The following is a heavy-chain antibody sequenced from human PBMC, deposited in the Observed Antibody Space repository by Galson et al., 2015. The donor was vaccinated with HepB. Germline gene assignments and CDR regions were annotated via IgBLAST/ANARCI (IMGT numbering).Heavy chain of an antibody. D-gene: IGHD3-10*01. V-gene: IGHV3-30*18. CDR2: ISYDGSNE. CDR3: AKGAGFLDS. CDR1: GFTFSSYG. Sequence: SLRLSCAASGFTFSSYGMHWVRQAPGKGLEWVAVISYDGSNEYYADSVKGRFTISRDNSKNTLYMQMNSLRAEDTAVYYCAKGAGFLDSWGQGTLVTVSS. J-gene: IGHJ4*02.